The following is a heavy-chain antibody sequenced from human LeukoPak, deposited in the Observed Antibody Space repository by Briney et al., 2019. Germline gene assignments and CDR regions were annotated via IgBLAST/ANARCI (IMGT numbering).Heavy chain of an antibody. J-gene: IGHJ4*02. CDR2: ISYTGTYI. Sequence: GGPLRLSCAASAFSLNAYNMNWVRQAPGKGLEWVSSISYTGTYIYYADSVKGRFTISRDNAQNSLYLQMNSLRAEDTAIYYCVRDRGTYRPIDYWGQGTLVTVSS. D-gene: IGHD1-26*01. CDR3: VRDRGTYRPIDY. V-gene: IGHV3-21*04. CDR1: AFSLNAYN.